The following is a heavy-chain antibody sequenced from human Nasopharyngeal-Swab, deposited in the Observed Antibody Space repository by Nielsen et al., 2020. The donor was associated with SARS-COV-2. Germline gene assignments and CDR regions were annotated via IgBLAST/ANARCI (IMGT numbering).Heavy chain of an antibody. D-gene: IGHD1-1*01. CDR3: TIPGGEGRTAYDYMDV. V-gene: IGHV3-73*01. Sequence: GESLKISCAASGFTFRDSSMHWVRQASGKGLEWVGRIKHQTNNYDTTYAAPVKGRFTISSVDATNTAYLQMNSLETEDTAVYYCTIPGGEGRTAYDYMDVWGRGTAVTVSS. J-gene: IGHJ6*03. CDR2: IKHQTNNYDT. CDR1: GFTFRDSS.